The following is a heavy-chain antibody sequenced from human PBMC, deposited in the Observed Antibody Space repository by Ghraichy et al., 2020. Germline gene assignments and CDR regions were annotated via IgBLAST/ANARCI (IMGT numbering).Heavy chain of an antibody. Sequence: SETLSLTCTVSGGSISSSSYYWGWIRQPPGKGLEWIGSIYYSGSTYYNPSLKSQVTISVDTSKNQFSLKLSSVTAADTAVYYCARRNYDILTGYYRGLDYWGQGTLVTVSS. CDR3: ARRNYDILTGYYRGLDY. CDR2: IYYSGST. V-gene: IGHV4-39*01. D-gene: IGHD3-9*01. CDR1: GGSISSSSYY. J-gene: IGHJ4*02.